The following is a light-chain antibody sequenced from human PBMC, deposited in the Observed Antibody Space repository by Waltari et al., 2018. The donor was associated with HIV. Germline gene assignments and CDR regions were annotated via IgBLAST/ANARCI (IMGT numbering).Light chain of an antibody. CDR3: SAREGRLAAWV. V-gene: IGLV10-54*04. Sequence: QAGLTQPPSVSKALGQTATLTCTGDIHNVGGQGAAWLQHHQGHPPKLLSHRNNNRPLGISQGIPASRSGYLASPTITGLQPEDGADYYCSAREGRLAAWVFGGGTKLIVL. CDR1: IHNVGGQG. CDR2: RNN. J-gene: IGLJ3*02.